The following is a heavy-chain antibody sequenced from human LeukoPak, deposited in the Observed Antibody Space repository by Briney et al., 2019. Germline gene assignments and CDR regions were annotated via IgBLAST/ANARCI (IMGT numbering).Heavy chain of an antibody. J-gene: IGHJ4*02. V-gene: IGHV1-2*02. D-gene: IGHD3-10*01. CDR3: ARVWFGELLFDY. Sequence: ASVKVSCKASGYTFTSYGISWVRQAPGQGLEWMGWINPNSGGTNYAQKFQGRVTMTRDTSISTAYMELSRLRSDDTAVYYCARVWFGELLFDYWGQGTLVTVSS. CDR2: INPNSGGT. CDR1: GYTFTSYG.